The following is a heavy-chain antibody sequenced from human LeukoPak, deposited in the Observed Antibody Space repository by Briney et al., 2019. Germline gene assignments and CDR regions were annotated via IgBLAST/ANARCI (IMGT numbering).Heavy chain of an antibody. CDR2: IYYSGST. J-gene: IGHJ5*02. CDR3: ARARGLLEWLLEGPNDNWFDP. D-gene: IGHD3-3*01. V-gene: IGHV4-39*07. Sequence: SETLSLTCTVSGGSISSSSYYWGWIRQPPGKGLEWIGSIYYSGSTYYNPSLKSRVTISVDTSKNQFSLKLSSVTAADTAVYYCARARGLLEWLLEGPNDNWFDPWGQGTLVTVSS. CDR1: GGSISSSSYY.